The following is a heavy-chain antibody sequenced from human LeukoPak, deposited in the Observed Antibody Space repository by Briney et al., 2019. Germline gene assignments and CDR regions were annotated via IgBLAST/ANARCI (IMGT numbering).Heavy chain of an antibody. J-gene: IGHJ4*02. V-gene: IGHV1-69*13. Sequence: ASVKVSCKASGGTFSSYAISWVRQAPGQGLEWMGGIIPIFGTANYAQKFQGRVTITADESTSTAYMELSSLRSEDTAVYYCARYYDVLTENYFDYWGQGTLVTVSS. D-gene: IGHD3-9*01. CDR1: GGTFSSYA. CDR3: ARYYDVLTENYFDY. CDR2: IIPIFGTA.